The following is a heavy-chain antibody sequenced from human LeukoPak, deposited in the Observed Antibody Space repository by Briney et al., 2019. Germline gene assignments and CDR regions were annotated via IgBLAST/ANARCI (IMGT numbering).Heavy chain of an antibody. V-gene: IGHV6-1*01. D-gene: IGHD6-19*01. CDR3: ARGKAVSGSPTSFFDY. J-gene: IGHJ4*02. CDR2: TFHRSKWYN. CDR1: GDGVSSNSAS. Sequence: SQTLSLTCAISGDGVSSNSASWNWIRQSPSRGLEWLGRTFHRSKWYNDYAVSVKSRITINPDTSKNQLSLQLNSVTSEDTAVYYCARGKAVSGSPTSFFDYWGQGMLVTVSS.